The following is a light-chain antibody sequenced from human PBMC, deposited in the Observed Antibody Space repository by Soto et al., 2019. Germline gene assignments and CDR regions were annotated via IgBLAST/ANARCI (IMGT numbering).Light chain of an antibody. J-gene: IGKJ4*01. Sequence: DIQMTQSPSAMSASVGDRVTITCRASQGINTYLAWFQQKPGKVPKRLIYGTSSLQSGVPSRFSGSGSGTEFTLTISSLQPEDFATYYCLQHKSYPFTFGGGTKVDIK. CDR3: LQHKSYPFT. V-gene: IGKV1-17*03. CDR2: GTS. CDR1: QGINTY.